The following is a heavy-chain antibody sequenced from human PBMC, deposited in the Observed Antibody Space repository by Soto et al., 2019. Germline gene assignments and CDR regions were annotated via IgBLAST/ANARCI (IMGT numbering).Heavy chain of an antibody. J-gene: IGHJ4*02. V-gene: IGHV1-24*01. D-gene: IGHD3-3*01. CDR2: FDPEDGET. CDR1: GYTLTELS. Sequence: SVKVSCKVSGYTLTELSLHWVRQAPGKGLEWMGGFDPEDGETIYAQKFQGRVTMTEDTSTDTAYMELSSLRSEDTAVYYCTTGQRPIRFLEWLSRYYFDYWGQGTLVTVSS. CDR3: TTGQRPIRFLEWLSRYYFDY.